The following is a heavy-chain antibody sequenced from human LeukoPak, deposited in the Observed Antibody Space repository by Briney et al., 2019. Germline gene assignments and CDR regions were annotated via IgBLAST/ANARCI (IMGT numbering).Heavy chain of an antibody. J-gene: IGHJ4*02. CDR1: GFTFDDYA. CDR3: AKDMKIAAAGMDY. D-gene: IGHD6-13*01. V-gene: IGHV3-9*01. Sequence: GGSLRLSCAASGFTFDDYAMHWVRHAPGKGLEWVSGISWNSGSIGYADSVKGRFTISRDNAKNSLYLQMNSLRAEDTALYYCAKDMKIAAAGMDYWGQGTLVTVSS. CDR2: ISWNSGSI.